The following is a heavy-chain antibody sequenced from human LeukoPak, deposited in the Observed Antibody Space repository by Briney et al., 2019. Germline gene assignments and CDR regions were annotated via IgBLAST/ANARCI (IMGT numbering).Heavy chain of an antibody. J-gene: IGHJ4*02. CDR2: IYYSGST. V-gene: IGHV4-59*01. CDR1: GCSISSYY. Sequence: SETLSLTCTVSGCSISSYYWSWIRQPPGKGLEWIGYIYYSGSTNYNPSLKSRVTISVDTSKNQFSLKLSSVTAADTAVYYCATAGLNPSSSRYLFDYWGQGTLVTVSS. D-gene: IGHD6-6*01. CDR3: ATAGLNPSSSRYLFDY.